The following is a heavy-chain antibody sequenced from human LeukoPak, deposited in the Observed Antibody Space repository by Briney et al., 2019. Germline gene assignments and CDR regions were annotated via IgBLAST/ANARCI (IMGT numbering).Heavy chain of an antibody. J-gene: IGHJ4*02. V-gene: IGHV3-23*01. D-gene: IGHD3-10*01. CDR1: GXTFSSYA. Sequence: GGSLRLSCAASGXTFSSYAMSWVRQAPGKGLEWVSAFSGSTGSIYYADSVKGRFTISRDNSKNTLYLQMNSLRDEDTAVYYCARAFYYYGSGSYLVDYWGQGTLVTVSS. CDR2: FSGSTGSI. CDR3: ARAFYYYGSGSYLVDY.